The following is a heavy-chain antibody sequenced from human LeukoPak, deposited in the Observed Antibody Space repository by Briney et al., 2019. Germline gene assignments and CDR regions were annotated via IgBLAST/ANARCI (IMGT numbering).Heavy chain of an antibody. CDR3: ARGGYCSSTSCYTTVYYFDY. CDR2: INPNSGST. D-gene: IGHD2-2*02. CDR1: GYTFTGYY. J-gene: IGHJ4*02. V-gene: IGHV1-2*02. Sequence: ASVKVSCKASGYTFTGYYMHWVRQAPGQGLEWMGWINPNSGSTNYAQKFQGRVTMTRDTSISTAYMELSRLRSDDTAVYYCARGGYCSSTSCYTTVYYFDYWGQGTLVTVSS.